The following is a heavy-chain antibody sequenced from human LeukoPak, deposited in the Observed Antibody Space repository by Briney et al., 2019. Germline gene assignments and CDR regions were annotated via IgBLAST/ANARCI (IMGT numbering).Heavy chain of an antibody. Sequence: GGSLRLSCAASGFTFSSYAMHWVRQAPGKGLEWVAVISYDGSNKYYADSVKGRFTISRDNSKNTLYLQMNSLRAEDTAVYYCAREDDTAAFDIWGQGTMVTVSS. J-gene: IGHJ3*02. CDR2: ISYDGSNK. V-gene: IGHV3-30*04. CDR1: GFTFSSYA. CDR3: AREDDTAAFDI. D-gene: IGHD3-9*01.